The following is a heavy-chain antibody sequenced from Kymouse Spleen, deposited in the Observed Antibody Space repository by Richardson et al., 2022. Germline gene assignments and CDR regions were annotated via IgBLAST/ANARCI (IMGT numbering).Heavy chain of an antibody. V-gene: IGHV3-53*01. CDR1: GFTVSSNY. J-gene: IGHJ4*02. CDR2: IYSGGST. CDR3: ARTDSSGWYGGFDY. D-gene: IGHD6-19*01. Sequence: EVQLVESGGGLIQPGGSLRLSCAASGFTVSSNYMSWVRQAPGKGLEWVSVIYSGGSTYYADSVKGRFTISRDNSKNTLYLQMNSLRAEDTAVYYCARTDSSGWYGGFDYWGQGTLVTVSS.